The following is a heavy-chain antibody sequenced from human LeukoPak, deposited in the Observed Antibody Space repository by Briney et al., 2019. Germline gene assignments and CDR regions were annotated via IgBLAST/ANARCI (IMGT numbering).Heavy chain of an antibody. D-gene: IGHD2-15*01. J-gene: IGHJ6*03. Sequence: SVKVSCNASGGTFSSYAIGWVRQAPGQGLEWMGGIIPIFGTANYAQKFQGRVTITADKSTSTAYMELSSLRSEDTAVYYCARNLGYCSGGSCYYGDDYYYYMDVWGKGTTVTVSS. CDR3: ARNLGYCSGGSCYYGDDYYYYMDV. CDR1: GGTFSSYA. CDR2: IIPIFGTA. V-gene: IGHV1-69*06.